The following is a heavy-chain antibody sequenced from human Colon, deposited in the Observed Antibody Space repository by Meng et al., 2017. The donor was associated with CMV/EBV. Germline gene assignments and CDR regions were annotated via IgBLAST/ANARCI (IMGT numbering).Heavy chain of an antibody. D-gene: IGHD4-17*01. CDR1: GYTFTRSA. CDR3: ARVRDYGDYRKYYFDY. CDR2: INAGNGDA. Sequence: GYTFTRSAMHWVRQAPGQRLEWMGWINAGNGDAKYSQKFQGRVTITRDTSASTAYMELSSLRSEDTAVYYCARVRDYGDYRKYYFDYWGQGTLVTVSS. V-gene: IGHV1-3*01. J-gene: IGHJ4*02.